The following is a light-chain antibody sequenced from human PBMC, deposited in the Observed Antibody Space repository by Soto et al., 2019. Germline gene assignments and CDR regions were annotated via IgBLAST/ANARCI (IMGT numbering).Light chain of an antibody. CDR2: QAS. CDR3: QQYSSHST. CDR1: QSIRSW. V-gene: IGKV1-5*03. J-gene: IGKJ1*01. Sequence: DIQMTQSPSILSASVGDRVTITCRASQSIRSWLAWYQQKPGKAPKLLIYQASSLENGVPSRFSGSGSGTEFSLTISSLQPDDFATYYCQQYSSHSTFGQGTKVDI.